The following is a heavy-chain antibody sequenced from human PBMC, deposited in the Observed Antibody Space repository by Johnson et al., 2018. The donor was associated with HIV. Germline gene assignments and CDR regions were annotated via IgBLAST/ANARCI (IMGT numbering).Heavy chain of an antibody. CDR2: IYSGGST. D-gene: IGHD2-15*01. Sequence: VQLVESGGGLIQPGGSLRLSCAASGFTVSSNYMSWVRQAPGKGLEWVSVIYSGGSTYSADSVKGRFTISSDNSKNTLYLQMTSLRAEDTALYYCARDVGRCSGGICYAPEHDSFDIWGQGTMVTVSS. V-gene: IGHV3-53*01. CDR1: GFTVSSNY. CDR3: ARDVGRCSGGICYAPEHDSFDI. J-gene: IGHJ3*02.